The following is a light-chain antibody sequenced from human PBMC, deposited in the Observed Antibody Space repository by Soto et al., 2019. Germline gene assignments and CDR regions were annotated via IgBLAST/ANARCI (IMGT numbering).Light chain of an antibody. CDR1: QTVNNN. J-gene: IGKJ4*01. V-gene: IGKV3-15*01. CDR2: GAS. CDR3: QQYNNWPLT. Sequence: EIVMTQSPATLSVSPGERATLSCRASQTVNNNLAWYQQTPGRAPRLLIYGASARATGIPARFSGSGSGTEFTLTISSLQSEDFAVYYCQQYNNWPLTFGGGTKVEIK.